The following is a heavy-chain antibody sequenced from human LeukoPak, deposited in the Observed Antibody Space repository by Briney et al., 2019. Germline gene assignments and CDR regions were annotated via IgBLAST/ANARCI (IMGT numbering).Heavy chain of an antibody. D-gene: IGHD3-10*01. Sequence: ASVKVSCKASGYTFTSYYMHWVRQAPGQGLEWMGIINPSGGSTRYAQKFQGRVTMTRDMSTTTVSMELSSVRSEDTAVYYCARNLGSGADYFDYWGQGTLVTVSS. V-gene: IGHV1-46*01. J-gene: IGHJ4*02. CDR1: GYTFTSYY. CDR2: INPSGGST. CDR3: ARNLGSGADYFDY.